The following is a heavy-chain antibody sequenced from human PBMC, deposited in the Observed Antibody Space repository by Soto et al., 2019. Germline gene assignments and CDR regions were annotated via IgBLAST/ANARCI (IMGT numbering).Heavy chain of an antibody. Sequence: QMQLQESGPGLVKPSETLSLTCTVSGGSIRGYYWSWIRQSAGMGLEWIGRMHTSGSTNYNPSLKSRVTISVDMSKNQISLKLTSVTAAATALYYCVRASMPKAHFDSWGQGTLVTVSS. V-gene: IGHV4-4*07. CDR1: GGSIRGYY. J-gene: IGHJ4*02. D-gene: IGHD2-2*01. CDR2: MHTSGST. CDR3: VRASMPKAHFDS.